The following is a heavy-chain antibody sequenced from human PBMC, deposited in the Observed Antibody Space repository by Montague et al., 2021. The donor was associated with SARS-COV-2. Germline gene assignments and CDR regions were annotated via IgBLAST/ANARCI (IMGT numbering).Heavy chain of an antibody. D-gene: IGHD3-9*01. CDR1: GGSISSSSYY. CDR3: ATYYDILTGYYLDAFDI. CDR2: INYSGST. J-gene: IGHJ3*02. Sequence: SETLSLTCTVSGGSISSSSYYWGWNRQPPGQGLVWIGSINYSGSTYYNLSLKIRVTISVYTSKNQFSLKLSSVTAADTALYSCATYYDILTGYYLDAFDIWGQGTMVTVSS. V-gene: IGHV4-39*01.